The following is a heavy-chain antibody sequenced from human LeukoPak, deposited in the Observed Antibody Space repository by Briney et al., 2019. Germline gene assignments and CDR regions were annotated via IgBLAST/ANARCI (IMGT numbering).Heavy chain of an antibody. CDR1: GGSISSYY. J-gene: IGHJ1*01. V-gene: IGHV4-59*01. D-gene: IGHD3-22*01. Sequence: SETLSLTCTVSGGSISSYYWSWIRQPPGKGLVWIGYIYYSGSTNYNPSLKSRVTISVDTSKDQFSLKLSSVTAADTAVYYCARASYDSPVEYFQHWGQGTLVTVSS. CDR3: ARASYDSPVEYFQH. CDR2: IYYSGST.